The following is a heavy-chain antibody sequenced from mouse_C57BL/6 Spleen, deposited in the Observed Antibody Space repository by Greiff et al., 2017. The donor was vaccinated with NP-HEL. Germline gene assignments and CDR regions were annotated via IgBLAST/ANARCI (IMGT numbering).Heavy chain of an antibody. J-gene: IGHJ2*01. CDR2: IHPNSGST. D-gene: IGHD1-1*01. V-gene: IGHV1-64*01. CDR1: GYTFTSYW. Sequence: QVQLQQPGAELVKPGASVKLSCKASGYTFTSYWMHWVKQRPGQGLEWIGMIHPNSGSTNYNEKFKSKATLTVDKSSSTAYMQLSSLTSEDSAVYYCARRDHYYGSSYGDFDYWGQGTTLTVSS. CDR3: ARRDHYYGSSYGDFDY.